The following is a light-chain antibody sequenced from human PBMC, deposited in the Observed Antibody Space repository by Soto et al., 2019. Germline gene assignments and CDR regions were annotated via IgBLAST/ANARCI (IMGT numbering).Light chain of an antibody. CDR2: AAS. Sequence: DIQMTQSPSTLSASLGDRVTISRRASQGIGHALGWYQQKPGKAPGLLIYAASTLQRGVPSRFSASGSGTDFTLTISSLQPEDFATYYCQQDLRPPLTFGPGTKVDI. J-gene: IGKJ3*01. CDR3: QQDLRPPLT. CDR1: QGIGHA. V-gene: IGKV1-17*01.